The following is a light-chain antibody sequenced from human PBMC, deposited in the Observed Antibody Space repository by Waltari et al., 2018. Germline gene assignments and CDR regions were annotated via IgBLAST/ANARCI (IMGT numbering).Light chain of an antibody. CDR3: CSYAGSYIHTV. Sequence: QSALTQPRSVSGSPGQSVTISCTGTSSDVGGHNYVSWYQQHPGKAPKLMIYDVSTRPSGVPDRFSGSKSGNTASLTISGLQAEDEADYYCCSYAGSYIHTVFGGGTQLTVL. CDR2: DVS. J-gene: IGLJ7*01. V-gene: IGLV2-11*01. CDR1: SSDVGGHNY.